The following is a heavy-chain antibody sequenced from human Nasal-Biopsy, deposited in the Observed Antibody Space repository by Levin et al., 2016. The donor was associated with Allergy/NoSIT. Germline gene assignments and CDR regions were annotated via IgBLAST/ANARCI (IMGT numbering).Heavy chain of an antibody. J-gene: IGHJ4*02. CDR3: VTGIGYDFGDY. Sequence: GGSLRLSCVASGLTYAFSSYGMHWVRLAPGKGLEWVAGLSHDGSQTYYAGSVKGRFTISRDNARNTLFLQMFSLRAEDTAVYYCVTGIGYDFGDYWGRGSLVTVSS. V-gene: IGHV3-30*03. CDR2: LSHDGSQT. CDR1: GLTYAFSSYG. D-gene: IGHD5-12*01.